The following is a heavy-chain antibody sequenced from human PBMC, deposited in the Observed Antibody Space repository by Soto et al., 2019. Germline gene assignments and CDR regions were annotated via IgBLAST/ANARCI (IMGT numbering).Heavy chain of an antibody. CDR2: IYYSGST. CDR1: GGSISSYY. CDR3: ARHGLQVYCSSTSCHNWFDP. V-gene: IGHV4-59*08. J-gene: IGHJ5*02. D-gene: IGHD2-2*01. Sequence: SETLSLTCTVSGGSISSYYWSWIRQPPGKGLEWIGYIYYSGSTNYNPSLKSRVTISVDTSKNQFSLKLSSVTAADTAVYYCARHGLQVYCSSTSCHNWFDPWGQGTLVTVSS.